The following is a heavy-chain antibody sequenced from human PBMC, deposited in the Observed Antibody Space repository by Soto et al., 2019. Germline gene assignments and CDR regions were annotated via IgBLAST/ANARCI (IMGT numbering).Heavy chain of an antibody. CDR2: IFNIGTT. Sequence: SETLSLICTVSGGSITSFYWSWIRQPPGKGLEWIGYIFNIGTTNYNPSLKSRVTISMDTSKNHFSLKMTSLTATDTAVYYCARGGASSKWLDPWGQGTLVTVSS. CDR1: GGSITSFY. V-gene: IGHV4-59*01. J-gene: IGHJ5*02. CDR3: ARGGASSKWLDP.